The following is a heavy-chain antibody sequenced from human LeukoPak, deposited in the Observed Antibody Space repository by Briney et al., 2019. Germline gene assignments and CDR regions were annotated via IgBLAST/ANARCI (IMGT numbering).Heavy chain of an antibody. Sequence: SETLSLTCTVSGDSIRSSSYYWGWIRQSPGKGLQWIGNIFYTGTTYYSPSLKSRITISLDTSKNQFSLKMTSVTAADTAVYYCGRDRGLYYYYGSGPDWLDFWGQGTQVTVSS. V-gene: IGHV4-39*07. CDR2: IFYTGTT. D-gene: IGHD3-22*01. CDR1: GDSIRSSSYY. CDR3: GRDRGLYYYYGSGPDWLDF. J-gene: IGHJ4*02.